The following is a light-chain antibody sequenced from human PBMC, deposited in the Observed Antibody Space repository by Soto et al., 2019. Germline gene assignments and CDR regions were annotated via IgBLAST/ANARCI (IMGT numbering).Light chain of an antibody. CDR1: SSNIGAGYD. CDR3: QSYDSSLSGSYV. Sequence: QSVLTQPPSVSGAPGQRITISCTGSSSNIGAGYDVHWYQRLPGTAPKVLIYGNNNRPSGVPDRFSGSKSGTSASLALTGLQAEDEADYYCQSYDSSLSGSYVFGTGTKVTVL. V-gene: IGLV1-40*01. J-gene: IGLJ1*01. CDR2: GNN.